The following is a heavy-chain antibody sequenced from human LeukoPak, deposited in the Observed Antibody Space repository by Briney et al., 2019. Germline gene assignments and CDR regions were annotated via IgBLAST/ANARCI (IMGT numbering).Heavy chain of an antibody. Sequence: SETLSLTCTVSGGSTSSGSYYWSWIRKPAGKGLEWIGRIYTSGTTNYNPSLKSRVSMSIDTSKNQFSLNLSSLTATDTAVYYCARTSSGKTEHWGQGTLVTVSS. V-gene: IGHV4-61*02. CDR3: ARTSSGKTEH. CDR1: GGSTSSGSYY. CDR2: IYTSGTT. D-gene: IGHD1-1*01. J-gene: IGHJ1*01.